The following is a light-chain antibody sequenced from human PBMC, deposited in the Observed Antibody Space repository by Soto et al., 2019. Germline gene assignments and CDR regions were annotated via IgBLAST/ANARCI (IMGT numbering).Light chain of an antibody. Sequence: QSALTQPASVSGSPGQSITISCTGTSSDVGGYNYVSWYQQHPGKAPKLMISEVSNRPSGISSRFSGSKSDNTASLTISGLQAEDEADYYCQSYDSSLSGWVFGGGTKLTVL. CDR3: QSYDSSLSGWV. CDR2: EVS. V-gene: IGLV2-14*01. CDR1: SSDVGGYNY. J-gene: IGLJ3*02.